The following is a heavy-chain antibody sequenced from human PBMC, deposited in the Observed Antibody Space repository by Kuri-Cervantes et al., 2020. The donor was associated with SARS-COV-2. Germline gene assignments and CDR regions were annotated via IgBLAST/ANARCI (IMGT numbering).Heavy chain of an antibody. D-gene: IGHD7-27*01. CDR3: AKDSSWATYHYYMDV. CDR2: ISSSSSYI. CDR1: GFNFDDCA. Sequence: GESLKISCAASGFNFDDCAIQWVRQPPGKGLEWVSSISSSSSYIYYADSVKGRFTISRDNAKNSLYLQMNSLRAEDTAVYYCAKDSSWATYHYYMDVWGNGTTVTVSS. J-gene: IGHJ6*03. V-gene: IGHV3-21*01.